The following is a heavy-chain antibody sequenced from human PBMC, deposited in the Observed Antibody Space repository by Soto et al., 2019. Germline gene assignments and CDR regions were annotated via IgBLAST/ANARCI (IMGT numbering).Heavy chain of an antibody. J-gene: IGHJ5*02. CDR3: ARDEYSSSSSSNWFDP. CDR2: INPSGGST. CDR1: GGTFSSYY. D-gene: IGHD6-6*01. V-gene: IGHV1-46*01. Sequence: GASVKVSCKASGGTFSSYYMHWVRQAPGQGLEWMGIINPSGGSTSYAQKFQGRVTMTRDTSTSTVYMELSSLRSEDTAVYYCARDEYSSSSSSNWFDPWGQGTLVTVSS.